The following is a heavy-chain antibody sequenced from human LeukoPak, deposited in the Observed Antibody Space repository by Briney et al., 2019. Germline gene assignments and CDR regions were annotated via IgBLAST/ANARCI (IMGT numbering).Heavy chain of an antibody. Sequence: PGGSLRLSCAASGFTFSSYAMHWVRQAPGKGLEWVAVISYDGSNKYYADSVKGRFTISRDNSKNTLYLQMNSLRAEDTAVYYCARGGNIVVVPAAMSDYYGMDVWGQGTTVTVSS. CDR2: ISYDGSNK. J-gene: IGHJ6*02. V-gene: IGHV3-30-3*01. CDR3: ARGGNIVVVPAAMSDYYGMDV. CDR1: GFTFSSYA. D-gene: IGHD2-2*01.